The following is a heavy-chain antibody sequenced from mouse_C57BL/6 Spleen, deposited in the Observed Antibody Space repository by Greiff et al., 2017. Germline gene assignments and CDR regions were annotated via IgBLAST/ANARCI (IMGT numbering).Heavy chain of an antibody. D-gene: IGHD2-14*01. CDR1: GFTFSDYG. V-gene: IGHV5-17*01. J-gene: IGHJ4*01. CDR3: ARIGAMDY. Sequence: EVLLLQSGAGLVKPGASLKLSCAASGFTFSDYGMHWVQQGPGQGLEWVAYISSGSGTIYYADTVKGRFTISRDNAKNTLFLQMTSLRSEETAMYYCARIGAMDYWGQGTSVTVSS. CDR2: ISSGSGTI.